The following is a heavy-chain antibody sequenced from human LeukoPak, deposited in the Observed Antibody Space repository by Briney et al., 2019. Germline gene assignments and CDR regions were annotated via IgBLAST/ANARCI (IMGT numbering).Heavy chain of an antibody. J-gene: IGHJ6*02. CDR2: INTGNGDT. V-gene: IGHV1-3*04. CDR1: RYTSSNDA. CDR3: ARDPGSRSYWSNSGMDV. Sequence: ASVKVSCKASRYTSSNDAMHWVRQAPGERLEWMGWINTGNGDTKYSQKFQGRVAITRDTSASTSYMELSSLRSEDTAVYYCARDPGSRSYWSNSGMDVWGQGTTVTVSS. D-gene: IGHD3-10*01.